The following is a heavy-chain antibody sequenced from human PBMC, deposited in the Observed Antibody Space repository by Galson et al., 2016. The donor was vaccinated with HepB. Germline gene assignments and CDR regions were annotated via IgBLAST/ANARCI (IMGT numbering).Heavy chain of an antibody. D-gene: IGHD3-16*01. V-gene: IGHV4-59*01. CDR3: ARDGARGPGERYLDL. Sequence: SETLSLTCTVSGASISIYYWNWVRQSPGGRLEWIGYISYGGCPDYNPSLTSRVTISQDTSKNQFSLKLTSVTAADTAIYYCARDGARGPGERYLDLWGRGTLVTVSS. J-gene: IGHJ2*01. CDR1: GASISIYY. CDR2: ISYGGCP.